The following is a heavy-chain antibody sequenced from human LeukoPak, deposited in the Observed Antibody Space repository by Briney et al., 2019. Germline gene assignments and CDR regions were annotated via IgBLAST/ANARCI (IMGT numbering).Heavy chain of an antibody. Sequence: SVKVSCKASGGTFISYAISWVRQAPGQGLDWMGGIIPIFGTANYAQKFQGRVTITADESPSTAYMELSSLRSEDTAVYYCARENISWIQLWSSTNITNQSYYFDYWGQGTLVTVSS. CDR2: IIPIFGTA. CDR3: ARENISWIQLWSSTNITNQSYYFDY. J-gene: IGHJ4*02. CDR1: GGTFISYA. D-gene: IGHD5-18*01. V-gene: IGHV1-69*13.